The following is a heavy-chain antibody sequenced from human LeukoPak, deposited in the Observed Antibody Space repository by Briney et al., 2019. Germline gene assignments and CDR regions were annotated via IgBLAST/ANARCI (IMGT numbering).Heavy chain of an antibody. Sequence: ASVKVSCKASGYTFTGFYLHWVRQAPGQGLEWTGWINPITGGTKYAQRFQGRVTMTRDTSISTVYMELNRLKSDDTAVYYCARPYCNSRSCHDYFDYWGQGTLVTVSS. CDR2: INPITGGT. D-gene: IGHD2-15*01. CDR3: ARPYCNSRSCHDYFDY. V-gene: IGHV1-2*02. J-gene: IGHJ4*02. CDR1: GYTFTGFY.